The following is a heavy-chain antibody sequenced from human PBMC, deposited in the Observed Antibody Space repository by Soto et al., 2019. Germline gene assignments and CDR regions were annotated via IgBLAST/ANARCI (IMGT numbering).Heavy chain of an antibody. CDR1: GFTFSSYA. CDR2: ISGSGGST. CDR3: APRTDAEHYYYGMDV. V-gene: IGHV3-23*01. D-gene: IGHD2-8*01. J-gene: IGHJ6*02. Sequence: GGSLRLSCAASGFTFSSYAMSWVRQAPGKGLEWVSAISGSGGSTYYADSVKGRFTISRDNSKNTLYLQMNSLRAEDTAVYYCAPRTDAEHYYYGMDVWGQGTTVTVYS.